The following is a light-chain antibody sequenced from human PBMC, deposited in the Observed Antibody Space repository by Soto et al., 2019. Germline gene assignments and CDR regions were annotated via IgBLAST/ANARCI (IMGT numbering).Light chain of an antibody. V-gene: IGKV2-28*01. CDR3: MQALQTHGT. CDR1: QSLLHSNGYNF. Sequence: DIVMTQSPLSLPVTPGEPASISCRSSQSLLHSNGYNFLDWYLQKPGQSPKLLIYLGSNRASGVPDRFRGSGSATYLTLRISRVEAEDVGVDHCMQALQTHGTVGPGTKVDIK. J-gene: IGKJ3*01. CDR2: LGS.